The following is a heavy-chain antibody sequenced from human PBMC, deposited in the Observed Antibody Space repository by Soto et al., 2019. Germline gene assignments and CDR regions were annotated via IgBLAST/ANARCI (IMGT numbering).Heavy chain of an antibody. V-gene: IGHV4-34*01. Sequence: QVQLQQWGAGLLKPSETLSLTCAVYGGSFSGYYWSWIRQPPGKGLEWIGEINHSGNTNYNPSLKSRVTISVDTSKNQFSLKLSFVTAADTAVFYCARGRYYDSSGYYYVFDIWGQGTMVTVSS. CDR1: GGSFSGYY. J-gene: IGHJ3*02. CDR2: INHSGNT. D-gene: IGHD3-22*01. CDR3: ARGRYYDSSGYYYVFDI.